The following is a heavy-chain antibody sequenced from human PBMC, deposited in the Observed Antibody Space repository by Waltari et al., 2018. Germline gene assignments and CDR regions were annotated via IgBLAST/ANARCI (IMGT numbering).Heavy chain of an antibody. J-gene: IGHJ4*02. D-gene: IGHD2-15*01. V-gene: IGHV1-69*12. CDR1: GDNFNTYA. CDR3: ARGGGLYYFQY. CDR2: IIPGSGEA. Sequence: QVHLVQSGAEVKKPGSSVKVSCKASGDNFNTYAITWVRQAPGQGLEWMGEIIPGSGEAYYAQKVQGRVLFPADESSNTAFMEVSSLQVDDTAVYFCARGGGLYYFQYWGQGTRVGVSS.